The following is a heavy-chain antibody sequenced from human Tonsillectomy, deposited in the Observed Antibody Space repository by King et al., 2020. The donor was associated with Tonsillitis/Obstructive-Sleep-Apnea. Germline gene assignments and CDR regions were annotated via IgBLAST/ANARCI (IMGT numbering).Heavy chain of an antibody. CDR2: ITHSGST. D-gene: IGHD2-2*01. Sequence: QLQQWGAGLLKPSETLSLTCAVYGGSFSGYYWNWIRQPPGKGLEWIVEITHSGSTNYNPSLKSRVTISVDTSKNQFSLNLNSLTAADTAVYYCARGSTTKKAFAYWGQGTLVTVSS. J-gene: IGHJ4*02. V-gene: IGHV4-34*01. CDR1: GGSFSGYY. CDR3: ARGSTTKKAFAY.